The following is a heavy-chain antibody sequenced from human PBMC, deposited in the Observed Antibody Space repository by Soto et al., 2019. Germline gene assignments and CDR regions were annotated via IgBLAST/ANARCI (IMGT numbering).Heavy chain of an antibody. V-gene: IGHV4-34*01. Sequence: SETLSLTCAVYGGSFSGYYWSWIRQPPGKGLEWIGEINHSGSTNYNPSLKSRVTISVDTSKNQFSLKLSSVTAADTAVYYCARVRRYGYYGSGSTYYMDVWGKGTTVTVSS. CDR3: ARVRRYGYYGSGSTYYMDV. CDR2: INHSGST. J-gene: IGHJ6*03. D-gene: IGHD3-10*01. CDR1: GGSFSGYY.